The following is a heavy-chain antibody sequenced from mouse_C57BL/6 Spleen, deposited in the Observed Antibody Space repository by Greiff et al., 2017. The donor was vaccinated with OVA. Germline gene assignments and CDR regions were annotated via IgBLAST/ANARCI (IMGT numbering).Heavy chain of an antibody. CDR1: GFSLTSYG. D-gene: IGHD1-1*01. CDR3: ARNTLYYGSSGNAMDY. J-gene: IGHJ4*01. Sequence: VKLVESGPGLVQPSQSLSITCTVSGFSLTSYGVHWVRQSPGKGLEWLGVIWSGGSTDYNAAFISRLSISKDNSKSQVFFKMNSLQADDTAIYYCARNTLYYGSSGNAMDYWGQGTSVTVSS. V-gene: IGHV2-2*01. CDR2: IWSGGST.